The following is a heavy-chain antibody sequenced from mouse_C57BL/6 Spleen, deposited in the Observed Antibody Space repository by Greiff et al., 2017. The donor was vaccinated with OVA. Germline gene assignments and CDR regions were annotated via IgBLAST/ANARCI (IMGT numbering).Heavy chain of an antibody. D-gene: IGHD1-1*01. CDR2: IYPNSGGT. CDR1: GYTFTSYW. CDR3: AREGGYYYGSSHWYFDV. J-gene: IGHJ1*03. Sequence: QVQLQQPGAELVKPGASVTLSCKASGYTFTSYWMHWVKQRPGRGLEWIGRIYPNSGGTKYNEKFKSKATLTVDKPSSTAYMQLSSLTSEDAAVYYSAREGGYYYGSSHWYFDVWGTGTTVTVSS. V-gene: IGHV1-72*01.